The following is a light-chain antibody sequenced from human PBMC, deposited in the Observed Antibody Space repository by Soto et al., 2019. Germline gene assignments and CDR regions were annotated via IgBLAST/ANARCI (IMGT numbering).Light chain of an antibody. V-gene: IGKV1-6*01. J-gene: IGKJ1*01. CDR2: GTF. CDR1: QDIRTE. CDR3: LQDVTYPRT. Sequence: AIQMTQSPSSLSASVGDRVTITCRASQDIRTELGWYQQKPGKAPRLLIYGTFSLQSGVPSRFSGSGSGTDFTLTISSLQPDDFATYYCLQDVTYPRTFGQGTKVEVK.